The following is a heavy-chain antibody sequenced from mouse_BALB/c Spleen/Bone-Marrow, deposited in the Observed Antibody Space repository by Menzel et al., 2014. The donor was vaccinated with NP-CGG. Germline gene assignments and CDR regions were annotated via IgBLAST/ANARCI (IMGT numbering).Heavy chain of an antibody. D-gene: IGHD1-1*01. CDR1: GFDFSRYW. CDR2: INPDSSTI. CDR3: ARCGYYGFLHY. Sequence: EVKLMESGGGLVQPGGSLKLSCAASGFDFSRYWMSWVRQAPGKGLEWIGEINPDSSTINYTPSLKGKFIISRDNAKNTLDLQMSRVRSEDAGLYYCARCGYYGFLHYWGQGTTLTVSS. V-gene: IGHV4-1*02. J-gene: IGHJ2*01.